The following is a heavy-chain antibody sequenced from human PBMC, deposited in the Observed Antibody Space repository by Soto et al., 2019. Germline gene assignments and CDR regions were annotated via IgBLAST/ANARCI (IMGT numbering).Heavy chain of an antibody. V-gene: IGHV5-10-1*01. CDR2: IAPSDSYT. J-gene: IGHJ4*03. D-gene: IGHD6-19*01. CDR3: VRQEGYSSGWYGFPSI. CDR1: GYSFTSYW. Sequence: HGESLKISCKGSGYSFTSYWISWVRQMPGKGLEWMGRIAPSDSYTNYSPSFQGHVTILVDKSNTTAYLQWSSLKTSDTAIYYCVRQEGYSSGWYGFPSIWGQGTLVTVSS.